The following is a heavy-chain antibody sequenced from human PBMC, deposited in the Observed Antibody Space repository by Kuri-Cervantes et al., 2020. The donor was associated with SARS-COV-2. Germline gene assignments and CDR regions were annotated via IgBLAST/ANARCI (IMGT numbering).Heavy chain of an antibody. D-gene: IGHD2-21*02. V-gene: IGHV3-21*01. J-gene: IGHJ4*02. CDR1: GFTFSSYS. CDR3: ASAFGGAWYYVFDY. CDR2: ISSSSSYI. Sequence: LSLTCAASGFTFSSYSMNWVRQAPGKGLEWVASISSSSSYIYYADPVKGRFTIYRDNAKNSLYLQMNSLRAEDTAVYYCASAFGGAWYYVFDYWGQGTLVTVSS.